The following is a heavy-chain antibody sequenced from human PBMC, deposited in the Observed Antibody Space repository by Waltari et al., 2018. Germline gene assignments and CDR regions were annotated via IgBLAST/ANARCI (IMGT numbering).Heavy chain of an antibody. V-gene: IGHV3-23*04. CDR2: ISGSGGST. CDR1: GFTFSSYA. CDR3: AKGGERRITMIVVAPGAFDI. D-gene: IGHD3-22*01. J-gene: IGHJ3*02. Sequence: EVQLVESGGGLVQPGGSLRLSCAASGFTFSSYAMSWVRQAPGKGLEWVSAISGSGGSTYYADSVKGRFTISRDNSKNTLYLQMNSLRAEDTAVYYCAKGGERRITMIVVAPGAFDIWGQGTMVTVSS.